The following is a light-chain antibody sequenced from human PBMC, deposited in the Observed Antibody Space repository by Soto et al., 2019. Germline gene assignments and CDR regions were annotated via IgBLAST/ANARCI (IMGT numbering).Light chain of an antibody. CDR1: QSLNSL. CDR3: QQSRVWPFT. CDR2: DAS. V-gene: IGKV3-11*01. Sequence: EIVLTQSPATLSLSTGERATLSCRARQSLNSLLAWYQQKPGQAPRLLMYDASNRATVVPARFSGSGSGTDFTLSISSLEPEDFAVYYCQQSRVWPFTFGGGTKVEIK. J-gene: IGKJ4*01.